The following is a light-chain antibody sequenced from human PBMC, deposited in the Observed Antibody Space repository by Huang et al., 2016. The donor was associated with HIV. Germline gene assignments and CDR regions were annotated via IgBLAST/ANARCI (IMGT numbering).Light chain of an antibody. CDR3: QERIHWPRLT. V-gene: IGKV3-11*01. J-gene: IGKJ4*01. Sequence: EIVLTQSPATLSLSPGERATLSCRASQNVTDFLALFRQKPGQAPSLLIYRAANRAPGTPARFSGSGSGTDFTLTVSSLEPEDFAIYYCQERIHWPRLTFGGGTKVEIK. CDR1: QNVTDF. CDR2: RAA.